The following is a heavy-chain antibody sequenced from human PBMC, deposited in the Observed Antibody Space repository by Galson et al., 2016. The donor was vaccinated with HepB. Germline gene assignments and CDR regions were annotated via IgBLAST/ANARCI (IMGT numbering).Heavy chain of an antibody. V-gene: IGHV3-11*01. CDR3: AREGYSSSSTLDY. CDR1: GSTFRDYY. Sequence: SLRLSCAASGSTFRDYYMNWVRQAPGKGLEWVAYISDAGHIVYYADSVKGRFTISRDNDKMSLFLNMKSLRAEDTAVYYCAREGYSSSSTLDYWGQGVLVTVSS. J-gene: IGHJ4*02. CDR2: ISDAGHIV. D-gene: IGHD6-6*01.